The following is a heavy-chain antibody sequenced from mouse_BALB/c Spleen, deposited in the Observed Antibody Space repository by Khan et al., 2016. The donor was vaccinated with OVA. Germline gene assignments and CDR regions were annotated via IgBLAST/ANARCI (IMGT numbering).Heavy chain of an antibody. CDR2: IDPYNGGT. Sequence: IQLVQSGPELVKPGASVKVSCKASGYSFTDYNMFWVKQSHGKSLEWIGYIDPYNGGTSYNQKFKGKAKLTVEQYSSTAFMHLSSLTSEDSAVFDCARTDYYGSSYYFYYWGQGTTLTVSS. J-gene: IGHJ2*01. V-gene: IGHV1S135*01. CDR3: ARTDYYGSSYYFYY. CDR1: GYSFTDYN. D-gene: IGHD1-1*01.